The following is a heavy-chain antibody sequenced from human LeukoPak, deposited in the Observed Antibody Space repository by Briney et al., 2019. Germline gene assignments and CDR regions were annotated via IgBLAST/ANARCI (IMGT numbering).Heavy chain of an antibody. CDR3: ASGRLRALRPAGRGVSSGWYTMDY. V-gene: IGHV1-69*05. J-gene: IGHJ4*02. CDR2: IIPIFGTA. Sequence: ASVKVSCKASGGTFSSYAISWVRQAPGQGLEWMGRIIPIFGTANYAQKFQGRVTITTDESTSTAYMELSSLRSEDTAVYYCASGRLRALRPAGRGVSSGWYTMDYWGQGTLVTVSS. D-gene: IGHD6-19*01. CDR1: GGTFSSYA.